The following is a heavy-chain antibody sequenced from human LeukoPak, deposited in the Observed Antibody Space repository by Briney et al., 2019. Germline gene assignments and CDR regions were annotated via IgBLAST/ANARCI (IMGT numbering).Heavy chain of an antibody. CDR2: IYYSGST. CDR3: ARNLVGASDYYYYMDV. Sequence: SGTLSLTCTVSGGSISSYYWSWIRQPPGKGLEWIGYIYYSGSTNYNPSLKSRVTISVDTSKNQFSLKLSSVTAADTAVYYCARNLVGASDYYYYMDVWGKGTTVTVSS. V-gene: IGHV4-59*01. D-gene: IGHD1-26*01. J-gene: IGHJ6*03. CDR1: GGSISSYY.